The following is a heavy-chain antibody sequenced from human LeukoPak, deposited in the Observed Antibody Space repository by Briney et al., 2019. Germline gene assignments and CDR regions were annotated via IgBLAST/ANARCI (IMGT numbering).Heavy chain of an antibody. V-gene: IGHV3-7*01. CDR1: GFTFSDYW. Sequence: GGSLRLSCAASGFTFSDYWMTWVRQAPGKGLEWVANIKQDGSEKYYVDSVRGRFTISRDNAKNSLYLQMNGLRAEDTAVYYCARAKFRQGSPEDYWGQGTLVTVSS. D-gene: IGHD3-10*01. CDR3: ARAKFRQGSPEDY. J-gene: IGHJ4*02. CDR2: IKQDGSEK.